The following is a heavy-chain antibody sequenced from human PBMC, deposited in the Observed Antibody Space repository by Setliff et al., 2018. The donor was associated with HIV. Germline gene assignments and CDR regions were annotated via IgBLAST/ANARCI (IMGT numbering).Heavy chain of an antibody. V-gene: IGHV3-30*02. CDR3: ARGEPTILIEPAAFFDH. Sequence: GGSLRLSCAASGFIFSSYGMHWVRQAPGKGLEWVAFIRYTGSNKYYADSVRGRFTISRDNSKNTLYLQMNSLRAEYTAVYYCARGEPTILIEPAAFFDHWGQGTLVTVSS. CDR2: IRYTGSNK. J-gene: IGHJ4*02. D-gene: IGHD2-2*01. CDR1: GFIFSSYG.